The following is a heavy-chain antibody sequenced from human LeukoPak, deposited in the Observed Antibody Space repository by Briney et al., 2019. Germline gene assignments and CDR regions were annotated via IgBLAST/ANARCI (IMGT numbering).Heavy chain of an antibody. CDR3: ARVSLYCTGGSCYSGEIDY. Sequence: ASMKVSCKASGGTFSSYAISWVRQAPGQGLEWMGRIIPIFGIANYAQKFQGRVTITADKSTSTAYMEQSSLRSEDTAVCYCARVSLYCTGGSCYSGEIDYWGQGTLVTVSS. J-gene: IGHJ4*02. V-gene: IGHV1-69*04. CDR1: GGTFSSYA. D-gene: IGHD2-15*01. CDR2: IIPIFGIA.